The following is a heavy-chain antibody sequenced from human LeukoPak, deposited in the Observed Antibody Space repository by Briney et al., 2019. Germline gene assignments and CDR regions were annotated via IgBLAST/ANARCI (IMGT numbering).Heavy chain of an antibody. V-gene: IGHV4-31*01. Sequence: PSETLSLTCTVSGGSISSGGSYWSRIRQHRGKGLEWFGHIYYSRSTYYNPSLKGPVTISVDTSKNQFSLKLSSVTAADTALYYCAGDTGYSYGYDYYYGMDVWGQGTTVTVSS. CDR3: AGDTGYSYGYDYYYGMDV. CDR2: IYYSRST. CDR1: GGSISSGGSY. J-gene: IGHJ6*02. D-gene: IGHD5-18*01.